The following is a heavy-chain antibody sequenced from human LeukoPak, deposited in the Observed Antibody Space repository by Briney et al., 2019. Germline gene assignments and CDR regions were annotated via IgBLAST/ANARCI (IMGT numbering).Heavy chain of an antibody. CDR2: IYHSGST. D-gene: IGHD4-17*01. CDR3: ARIDYGDYSRYFDL. J-gene: IGHJ2*01. Sequence: GSLRLSCAASGFTFSDYYMTWIRQAPGKGLEWIGEIYHSGSTNYNPSLKSRVTISVDKSKNQFSLKLSSVTAADTAVYYCARIDYGDYSRYFDLWGRGTLVTVSS. V-gene: IGHV4-34*01. CDR1: GFTFSDYY.